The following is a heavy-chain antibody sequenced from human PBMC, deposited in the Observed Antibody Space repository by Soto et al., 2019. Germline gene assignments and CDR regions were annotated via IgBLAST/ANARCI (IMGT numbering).Heavy chain of an antibody. V-gene: IGHV3-13*05. CDR2: IGTAGDP. Sequence: GGSLRLSCAASGFTFSNYDMHWVRQATGKGLEWVSSIGTAGDPYYPGSVKGRFTISRENAKNSLYLQLSSLRAGDTAVYYCPRGSHLGSYGYFDYWGQGTLVTVSS. J-gene: IGHJ4*02. CDR3: PRGSHLGSYGYFDY. D-gene: IGHD1-26*01. CDR1: GFTFSNYD.